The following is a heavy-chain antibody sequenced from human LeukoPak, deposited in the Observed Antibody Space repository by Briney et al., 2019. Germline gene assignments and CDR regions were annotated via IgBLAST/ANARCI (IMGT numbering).Heavy chain of an antibody. CDR2: INHSGST. J-gene: IGHJ4*02. V-gene: IGHV4-34*01. Sequence: PSETLSLTCAVYGGSFSGYYWSWIRQPPGKGLEWIGEINHSGSTNYNPSLKSRVTISVDTSKNQFSLKLSSVTAADTAVYYCAGGRGDYGVDYFDYWGQGTLVTVSS. CDR3: AGGRGDYGVDYFDY. CDR1: GGSFSGYY. D-gene: IGHD4-17*01.